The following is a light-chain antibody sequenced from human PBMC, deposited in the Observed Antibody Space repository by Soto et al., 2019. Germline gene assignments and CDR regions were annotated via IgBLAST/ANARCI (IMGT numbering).Light chain of an antibody. CDR1: QSVDRY. CDR3: QQYGQWPIT. V-gene: IGKV3-15*01. CDR2: GAS. Sequence: EVVLTQSPDTLSLSPGETATLSCRASQSVDRYVAWYQQKVGQAPRLLIYGASTRATGIPARFSGSGSGTEFTLTISSLQSEDFAVYYCQQYGQWPITFGQGTRLEIK. J-gene: IGKJ5*01.